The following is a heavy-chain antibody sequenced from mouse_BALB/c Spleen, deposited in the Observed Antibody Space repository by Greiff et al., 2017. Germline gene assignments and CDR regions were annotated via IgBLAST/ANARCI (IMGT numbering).Heavy chain of an antibody. CDR1: GYTFTDYA. Sequence: QVQLQQSGAELVRPGVSVKISCKGSGYTFTDYAMHWVKQSHAKSLEWIGVISTYYGDASYNQKFKGKATMTVDKSSSTAYMELARLTSEDSAIYYCARSYYRYDERLAMDYWGQGTSVTVSS. CDR3: ARSYYRYDERLAMDY. CDR2: ISTYYGDA. J-gene: IGHJ4*01. D-gene: IGHD2-14*01. V-gene: IGHV1S137*01.